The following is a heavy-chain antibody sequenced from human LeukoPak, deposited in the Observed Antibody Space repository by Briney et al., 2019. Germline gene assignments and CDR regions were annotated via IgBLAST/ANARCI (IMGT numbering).Heavy chain of an antibody. V-gene: IGHV3-7*01. J-gene: IGHJ4*02. Sequence: GGSLRLSCAASGFTFSSYWMSWVRQAPGKGLEWVANIKQDGSEKYYVDSVKGRFTISRDNAKNSLYLQMNSLRAEDTAVYYCARATVNWELLMVDYFDYWGQGTLVTVSS. CDR3: ARATVNWELLMVDYFDY. CDR2: IKQDGSEK. CDR1: GFTFSSYW. D-gene: IGHD1-26*01.